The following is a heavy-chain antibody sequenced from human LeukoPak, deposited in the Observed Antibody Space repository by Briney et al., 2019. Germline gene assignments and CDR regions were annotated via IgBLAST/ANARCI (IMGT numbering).Heavy chain of an antibody. CDR3: AREFGGVGGYSGYDSTGY. CDR1: GYTFTSYY. J-gene: IGHJ4*02. D-gene: IGHD5-12*01. V-gene: IGHV1-46*01. Sequence: ASVKVSCKASGYTFTSYYMHWVRQAPGQGLEWMGIINPSGGSTTYAQKFQGRVTMTRDTSTSTVYMELSSLRSEDTAVYYCAREFGGVGGYSGYDSTGYWGQGTLVTVSS. CDR2: INPSGGST.